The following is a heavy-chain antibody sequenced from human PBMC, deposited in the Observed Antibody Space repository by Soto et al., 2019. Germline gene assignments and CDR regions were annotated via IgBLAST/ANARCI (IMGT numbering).Heavy chain of an antibody. V-gene: IGHV3-21*02. CDR2: INSGSSHV. CDR1: GFTFSTSA. CDR3: ARGGGSLNY. J-gene: IGHJ4*02. Sequence: DVQLVESGGGLVKPGGSLRLSCEASGFTFSTSAMHWVRQAPGKGLEWVASINSGSSHVKYADSVKGRFTISRDNANTSLSLHLSSLRVEDTAIYYCARGGGSLNYWGQGTLVTVSS. D-gene: IGHD1-26*01.